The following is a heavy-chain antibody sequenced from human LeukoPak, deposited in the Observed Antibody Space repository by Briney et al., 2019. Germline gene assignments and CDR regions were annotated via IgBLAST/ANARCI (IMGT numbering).Heavy chain of an antibody. D-gene: IGHD3-22*01. J-gene: IGHJ4*02. CDR1: GYTFTGYY. V-gene: IGHV1-2*02. CDR3: ARDREPKTYYYDSSGYPYFDY. Sequence: ASLKVSCKASGYTFTGYYMHWVRQAPGQGLGWMGWINPNSGGTNYAQKFQGRVTMTRDTSISTAYMELSRLRSDDTAVYYCARDREPKTYYYDSSGYPYFDYWGQGTLVTVSS. CDR2: INPNSGGT.